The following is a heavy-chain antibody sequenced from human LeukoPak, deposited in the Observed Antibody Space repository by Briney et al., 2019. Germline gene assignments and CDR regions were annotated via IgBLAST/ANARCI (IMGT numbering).Heavy chain of an antibody. J-gene: IGHJ4*02. D-gene: IGHD2-2*02. CDR2: ISAYNGNT. CDR3: AIDTSSPDIVVVPAAITEGDY. Sequence: ASVKVSCKASGYTFTSYGISWVRQAPGQGLEWMGWISAYNGNTNYAQKLQGRVTMTTDTSTSTAYMELRSLRSDDTAVYYCAIDTSSPDIVVVPAAITEGDYWGQGTLVTVSS. CDR1: GYTFTSYG. V-gene: IGHV1-18*01.